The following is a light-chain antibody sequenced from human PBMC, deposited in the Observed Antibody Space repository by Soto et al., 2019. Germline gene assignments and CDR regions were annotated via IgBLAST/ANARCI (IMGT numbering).Light chain of an antibody. Sequence: QSALTQPASVSGSPRQSITISCTGASSDVGGYTYVSWYQQHPGKAPKLMIYEVNNRPSGVSNRFSGSKSGNTASLTISGLQDEDEADYYCSSYTSSSTLYVFGTGTKLTVL. CDR3: SSYTSSSTLYV. CDR2: EVN. CDR1: SSDVGGYTY. J-gene: IGLJ1*01. V-gene: IGLV2-14*01.